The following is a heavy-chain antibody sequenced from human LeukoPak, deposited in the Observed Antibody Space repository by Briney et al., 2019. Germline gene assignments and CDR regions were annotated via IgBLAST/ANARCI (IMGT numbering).Heavy chain of an antibody. J-gene: IGHJ4*02. CDR2: ISSSSSYX. Sequence: GSLRLSCAASGFTFSSYSMNWVRQAPGKGLEWVSSISSSSSYXXXADSVKGRFTISRDNAKNSLYLQMNSLRAEDTAVYYCARAAVAXNYFDYWGQGTLVTVSS. CDR1: GFTFSSYS. V-gene: IGHV3-21*01. CDR3: ARAAVAXNYFDY. D-gene: IGHD6-19*01.